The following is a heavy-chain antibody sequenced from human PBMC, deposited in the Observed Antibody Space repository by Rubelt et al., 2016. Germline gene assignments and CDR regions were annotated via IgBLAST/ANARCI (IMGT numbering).Heavy chain of an antibody. CDR2: IIPIFGTA. CDR3: ARDVGRWTGTTYYYYGMDV. D-gene: IGHD1-7*01. CDR1: GGTFSSYA. V-gene: IGHV1-69*01. Sequence: QAQLVQSGAEVKKPGSSVKVSCKASGGTFSSYAISWVRQAPGQGLEWMGGIIPIFGTANYAQTFQGRVTITADESTSTAYMELSSLGSEDTAVYYCARDVGRWTGTTYYYYGMDVWGQGTTVTVSS. J-gene: IGHJ6*02.